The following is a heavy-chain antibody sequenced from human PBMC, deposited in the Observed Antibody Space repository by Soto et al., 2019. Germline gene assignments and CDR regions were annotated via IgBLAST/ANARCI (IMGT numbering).Heavy chain of an antibody. CDR3: VRCYCSVGSCYACWHFDL. D-gene: IGHD2-15*01. CDR1: GYTFSDYA. Sequence: QVQLVQSGGEVKKPGASVKVSCQASGYTFSDYAISWVRQAPGQGLEWMGWISASTRNTDQAQNFQGRVIMTLDTSTNKAFMELRSLRSYDTAVYYCVRCYCSVGSCYACWHFDLCGRGTLVTVSS. V-gene: IGHV1-18*01. J-gene: IGHJ2*01. CDR2: ISASTRNT.